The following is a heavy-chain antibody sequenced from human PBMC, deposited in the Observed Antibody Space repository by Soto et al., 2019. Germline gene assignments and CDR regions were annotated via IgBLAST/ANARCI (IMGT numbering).Heavy chain of an antibody. Sequence: PGGSLRLSCAASGFIFSSYAMHWVRQAPGKGLEWVAIISYDGTIKYYADSLKGRFTISRDNSKNTLDLQVDSLRLEDTAVYYCAKNQPIRPTPHYYMDVWGTGTTVTVSS. CDR2: ISYDGTIK. CDR3: AKNQPIRPTPHYYMDV. CDR1: GFIFSSYA. V-gene: IGHV3-30*18. D-gene: IGHD2-15*01. J-gene: IGHJ6*03.